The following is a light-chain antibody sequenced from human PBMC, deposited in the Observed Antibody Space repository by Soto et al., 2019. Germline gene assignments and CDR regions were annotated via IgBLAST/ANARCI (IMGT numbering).Light chain of an antibody. Sequence: DIQMTQCPSSLSASVGDRVTITCQASQNINNYLNWYQQKPGRAPKLLIYDASNLEAGVPSRFRGSGSGTDFTFTISRLQPEDIATYYCQQYENRPTFGQGTRLEIK. J-gene: IGKJ5*01. CDR2: DAS. CDR1: QNINNY. CDR3: QQYENRPT. V-gene: IGKV1-33*01.